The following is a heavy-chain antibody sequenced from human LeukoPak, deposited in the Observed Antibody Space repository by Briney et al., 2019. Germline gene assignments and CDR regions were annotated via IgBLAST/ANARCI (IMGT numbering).Heavy chain of an antibody. CDR2: ISSSGSTI. Sequence: GGSLRLSCAASGFTFSSYEMNWVRQAPGKGLEWVSYISSSGSTIYYADSVKGRFTISRDNAKNSLYLQMNSLRAEDTAVYYCARGLKTFRGYMDIWGKGTTVTVSS. CDR3: ARGLKTFRGYMDI. CDR1: GFTFSSYE. V-gene: IGHV3-48*03. J-gene: IGHJ6*03. D-gene: IGHD3-16*01.